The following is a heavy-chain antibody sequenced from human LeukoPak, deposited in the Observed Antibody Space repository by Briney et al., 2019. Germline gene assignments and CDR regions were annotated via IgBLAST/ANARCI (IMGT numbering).Heavy chain of an antibody. J-gene: IGHJ3*02. D-gene: IGHD5-24*01. V-gene: IGHV4-59*01. Sequence: SETLSLTCIVSGGSMNNFFWAWIRQTPEKRLEWIGYVYYGGSSKYNPSLERRVSISLDTSKNQISLRLTAVTAADAATYYCARGTEEVSTISETFDIWGQGTAVTVSS. CDR1: GGSMNNFF. CDR3: ARGTEEVSTISETFDI. CDR2: VYYGGSS.